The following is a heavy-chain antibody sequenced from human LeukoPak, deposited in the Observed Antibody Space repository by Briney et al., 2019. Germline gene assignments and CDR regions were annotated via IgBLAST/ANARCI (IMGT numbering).Heavy chain of an antibody. CDR1: GFTFDDYA. CDR2: ISWNSGSI. V-gene: IGHV3-9*01. Sequence: GGSLRLSCAASGFTFDDYAMNWVRQAPGKGLEWVSGISWNSGSIGYADSVKGRFTISRDNAKKLLYLQMNGLRVEDSAVYYCARDYPGPTGFGMDVWGQGTTVIVSS. J-gene: IGHJ6*02. D-gene: IGHD4-11*01. CDR3: ARDYPGPTGFGMDV.